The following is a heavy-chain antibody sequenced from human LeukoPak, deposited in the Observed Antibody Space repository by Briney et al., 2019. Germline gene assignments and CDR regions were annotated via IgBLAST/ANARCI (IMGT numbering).Heavy chain of an antibody. CDR3: AKTIRIQLWSPPPLDY. Sequence: PGGSLRLSCAASGFTFSSYGMHWVRQAPGKGLEWVAVISYDGSNKYYADSVKGRFTISRDNSKNTLYLQMNSLRAEDTAVYYCAKTIRIQLWSPPPLDYWGQGTLVTVSS. CDR1: GFTFSSYG. J-gene: IGHJ4*02. V-gene: IGHV3-30*18. D-gene: IGHD5-18*01. CDR2: ISYDGSNK.